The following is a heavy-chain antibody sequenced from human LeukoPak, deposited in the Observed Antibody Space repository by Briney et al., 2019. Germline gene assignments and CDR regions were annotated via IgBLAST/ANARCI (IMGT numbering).Heavy chain of an antibody. CDR1: GFTFSTYT. V-gene: IGHV3-23*01. D-gene: IGHD2-15*01. J-gene: IGHJ4*02. CDR3: AKDRSTDCNGNDCYSEDLDH. Sequence: QPGGSLRLSCAASGFTFSTYTMNWVRQAPGKGLKWVSAIIAKSNTPYYADSVKGRFTISRDNSKNTLYLQMRGLRAEDTAVYYCAKDRSTDCNGNDCYSEDLDHWGQGTLVTVSS. CDR2: IIAKSNTP.